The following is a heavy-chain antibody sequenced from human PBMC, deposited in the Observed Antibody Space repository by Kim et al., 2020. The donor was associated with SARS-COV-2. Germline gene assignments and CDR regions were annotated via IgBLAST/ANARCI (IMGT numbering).Heavy chain of an antibody. J-gene: IGHJ4*02. CDR1: GFPFSDYW. V-gene: IGHV3-7*01. CDR2: IKEDGRQK. Sequence: GGSLRLSCAASGFPFSDYWMSWVRQAPGKGLEWVADIKEDGRQKHYLDSVKGRFAISRDNAKNSVYLEMNSLRAEDTALYYCTKGSHVDEWGQGTRVTVSS. CDR3: TKGSHVDE. D-gene: IGHD3-10*01.